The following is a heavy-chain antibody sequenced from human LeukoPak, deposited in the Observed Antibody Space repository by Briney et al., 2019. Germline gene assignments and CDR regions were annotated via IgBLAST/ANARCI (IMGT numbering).Heavy chain of an antibody. Sequence: QPGGSLRLSCTASGFTLGDYAISCVRQPPPKGLGWVGFNRSNTFGGKGEYAAYVKGRFTISRDDSKSIAYLQMNSLKTEDTAVYYCSRDQYRYNYGWGSSGLFDYWGQGTLVTVSS. D-gene: IGHD3-10*01. V-gene: IGHV3-49*04. J-gene: IGHJ4*02. CDR3: SRDQYRYNYGWGSSGLFDY. CDR2: NRSNTFGGKG. CDR1: GFTLGDYA.